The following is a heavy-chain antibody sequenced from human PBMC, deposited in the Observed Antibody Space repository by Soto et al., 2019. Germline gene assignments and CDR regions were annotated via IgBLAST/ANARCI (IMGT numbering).Heavy chain of an antibody. CDR1: GFTFSSYW. J-gene: IGHJ4*02. Sequence: GGSLRLSCAASGFTFSSYWMSWVRQAPGKGLEWVANIKQDGGEKYYVDSVKGRFTISRDNAKNSLYLQMNSLRAEDTAVYYCAKLGCRGDSCYSSLNYWGQGTLLTVSS. V-gene: IGHV3-7*01. CDR3: AKLGCRGDSCYSSLNY. CDR2: IKQDGGEK. D-gene: IGHD2-15*01.